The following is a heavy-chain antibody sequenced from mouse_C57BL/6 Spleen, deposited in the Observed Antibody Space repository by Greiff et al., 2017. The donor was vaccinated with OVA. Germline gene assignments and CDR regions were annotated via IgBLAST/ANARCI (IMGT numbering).Heavy chain of an antibody. CDR3: ARSGDGYYVGFAY. J-gene: IGHJ3*01. Sequence: QVQLQQPGTDLVKPGASVKLSCKASGYTFTSYWMHWVKQRPGQGLEWIGNINPSNGGTNYNEKFKSKATLTVDKSSSTAYLQLSSLTSEDSAVDYCARSGDGYYVGFAYWGQGTLVTVSA. CDR2: INPSNGGT. V-gene: IGHV1-53*01. CDR1: GYTFTSYW. D-gene: IGHD2-3*01.